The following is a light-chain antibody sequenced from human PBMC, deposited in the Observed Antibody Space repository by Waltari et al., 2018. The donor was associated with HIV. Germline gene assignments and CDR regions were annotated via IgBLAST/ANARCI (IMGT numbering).Light chain of an antibody. CDR1: RDDVGYYNY. V-gene: IGLV2-14*03. Sequence: QSALTQPASVSGSPGQSIVISCTGTRDDVGYYNYVSCYQQHPGKVPKLVIYDVTSRPSGVSNRFSGSKSGNTASLTISGLRADDEADYYCSSYVGSSTSWLFGGGTKLTV. CDR2: DVT. CDR3: SSYVGSSTSWL. J-gene: IGLJ3*02.